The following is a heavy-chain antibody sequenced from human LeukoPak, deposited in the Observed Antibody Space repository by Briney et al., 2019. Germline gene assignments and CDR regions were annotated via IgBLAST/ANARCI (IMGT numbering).Heavy chain of an antibody. CDR2: IRYDGSKK. V-gene: IGHV3-30*02. J-gene: IGHJ5*02. D-gene: IGHD5-24*01. CDR1: GFTFSSYG. CDR3: ARDNSVRDEAWWFNP. Sequence: PGGSLRLSCAASGFTFSSYGMNWVRQAPGKGLEWVAFIRYDGSKKYSADSVKGRFTISRDNSKNTLYLQMNSLRSEDTAVYYCARDNSVRDEAWWFNPWGQGTLVTVSS.